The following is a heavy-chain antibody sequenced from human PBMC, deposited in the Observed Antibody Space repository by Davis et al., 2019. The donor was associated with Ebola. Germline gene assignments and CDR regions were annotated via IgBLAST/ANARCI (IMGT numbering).Heavy chain of an antibody. CDR2: IFYSGYG. V-gene: IGHV4-39*07. J-gene: IGHJ4*02. CDR1: GDSILSTTHY. D-gene: IGHD5-18*01. CDR3: AVSLEYTFGLLLGRYFDS. Sequence: PSETLSLTCTVSGDSILSTTHYWAWIRQPPGKGLEWIGNIFYSGYGYQNPSLKSRLSISLDTSKNQFSLNLRSVTAADSAVYYCAVSLEYTFGLLLGRYFDSWGQGTLVTVSS.